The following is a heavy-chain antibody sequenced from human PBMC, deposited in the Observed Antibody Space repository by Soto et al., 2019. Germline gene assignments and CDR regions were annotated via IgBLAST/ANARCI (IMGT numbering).Heavy chain of an antibody. CDR2: TWYDGSNK. D-gene: IGHD4-17*01. J-gene: IGHJ4*02. V-gene: IGHV3-33*01. CDR3: ARDRFYGDYGGY. Sequence: GGSLRLSCAASGFTFSSYGMHWVRQAPGKGLEWVAVTWYDGSNKYYADSVKGRFTISRDNSKNTLYLQMNSLRAEDTAVYYCARDRFYGDYGGYWGQGTLVTVS. CDR1: GFTFSSYG.